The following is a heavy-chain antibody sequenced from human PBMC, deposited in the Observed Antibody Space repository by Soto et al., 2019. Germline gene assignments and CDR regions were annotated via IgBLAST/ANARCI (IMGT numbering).Heavy chain of an antibody. J-gene: IGHJ4*02. CDR2: ISYDGSNK. CDR3: AKEFPLYNTIGHY. D-gene: IGHD3-10*01. CDR1: GFTFSSYG. V-gene: IGHV3-30*18. Sequence: QVQLVESGGGVVQPGRSLRLSCAASGFTFSSYGMHWVRQAPGKGLEWVAVISYDGSNKYYADSVKGRFTISRDNSKNTLYLQMNSLRAEDTAVYYCAKEFPLYNTIGHYWGQGTLVTVSS.